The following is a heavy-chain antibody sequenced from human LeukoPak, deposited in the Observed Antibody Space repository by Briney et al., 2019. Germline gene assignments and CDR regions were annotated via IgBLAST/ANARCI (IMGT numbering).Heavy chain of an antibody. CDR1: GDTFRSAV. CDR3: AREWIAALGMTFGMDV. V-gene: IGHV1-69*04. Sequence: SVEVSCKASGDTFRSAVIGWVRQAPGQGLEWMGRIIPLLDITNYAQNFQGRLKITADKSTSTAFMELNSLTSEDTAVYYCAREWIAALGMTFGMDVWGQGTTVTVSS. J-gene: IGHJ6*02. CDR2: IIPLLDIT. D-gene: IGHD6-13*01.